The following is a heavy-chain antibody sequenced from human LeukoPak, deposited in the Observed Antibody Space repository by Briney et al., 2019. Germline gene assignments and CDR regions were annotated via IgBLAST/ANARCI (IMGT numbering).Heavy chain of an antibody. CDR1: GFTFSSYA. Sequence: GGSLRLSCAASGFTFSSYAMSWVRQAPGKGLELVSGISGSGGTTYYADSVKGRFTISRDNPKNTLYLQLNSLRAEDTAIYYCAKDLTYYYDSTGYYFDYWGQGTLVTVSS. J-gene: IGHJ4*02. D-gene: IGHD3-22*01. V-gene: IGHV3-23*01. CDR2: ISGSGGTT. CDR3: AKDLTYYYDSTGYYFDY.